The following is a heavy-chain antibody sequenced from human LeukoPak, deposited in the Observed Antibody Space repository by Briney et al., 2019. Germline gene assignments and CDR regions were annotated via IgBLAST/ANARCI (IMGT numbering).Heavy chain of an antibody. CDR3: ARSEVGATRYFDY. J-gene: IGHJ4*02. CDR1: GYSISSGYY. D-gene: IGHD1-26*01. CDR2: IYHSGST. V-gene: IGHV4-38-2*02. Sequence: PSETLSLTCTVSGYSISSGYYWGWIRQPPGKGLEWIGSIYHSGSTYYNPSLKSRVTISVDTSKNQFSLKLSSVTAADTAVYYCARSEVGATRYFDYWGQGTLVTISS.